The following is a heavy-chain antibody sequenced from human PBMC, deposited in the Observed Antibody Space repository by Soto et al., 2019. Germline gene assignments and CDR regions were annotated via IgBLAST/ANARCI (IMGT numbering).Heavy chain of an antibody. D-gene: IGHD3-22*01. Sequence: GESLKISCMGSGYKVSTWHNFTSYWIAWVRQMPGEGLEWMGIIYPGDSDTNYSPSFQGHVTISADKSISTAYLQWSSLKASDTAMYYCTRDYYDSSGYFWSPPNTYYYYGMDVWGQGTTVTVSS. J-gene: IGHJ6*02. CDR1: GYKVSTWHNFTSYW. CDR3: TRDYYDSSGYFWSPPNTYYYYGMDV. V-gene: IGHV5-51*01. CDR2: IYPGDSDT.